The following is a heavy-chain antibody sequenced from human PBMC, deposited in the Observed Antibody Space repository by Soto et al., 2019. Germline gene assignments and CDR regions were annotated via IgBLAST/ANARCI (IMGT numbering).Heavy chain of an antibody. J-gene: IGHJ5*02. CDR1: GFTFRSFT. V-gene: IGHV3-21*01. CDR2: ISSNSAYI. CDR3: TRDASRDSSARGWFDP. Sequence: AGGSLRLSCAASGFTFRSFTMNWVRQAPGKGLEWVSTISSNSAYIYYTDALRGRFTISRDNAKNSLHLQMNSLRAEDTAVYYCTRDASRDSSARGWFDPWGPGTLVTVSS. D-gene: IGHD6-13*01.